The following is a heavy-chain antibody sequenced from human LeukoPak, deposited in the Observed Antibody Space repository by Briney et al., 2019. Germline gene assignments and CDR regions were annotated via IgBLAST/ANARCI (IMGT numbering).Heavy chain of an antibody. V-gene: IGHV1-18*01. J-gene: IGHJ6*02. CDR2: ISAYNGNT. CDR1: GYTFTSYG. CDR3: ARDFFAYYGSGSYYKGAGVYYYYGMDV. Sequence: ASVKVSCKASGYTFTSYGISWVRQAPGQGLEWMGWISAYNGNTNYAQKLQGRVTMTTDASTSTAYMELRSLRSDDTAVYYCARDFFAYYGSGSYYKGAGVYYYYGMDVWGQGTTVTVSS. D-gene: IGHD3-10*01.